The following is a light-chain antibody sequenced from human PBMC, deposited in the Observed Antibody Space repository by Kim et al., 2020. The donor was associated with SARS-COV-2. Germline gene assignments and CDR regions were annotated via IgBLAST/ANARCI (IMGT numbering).Light chain of an antibody. CDR1: QSISSW. CDR3: QQYNSYLLT. Sequence: ASVGDRVTITCRASQSISSWLAWYQQKPGKAPKLLIYDASSLESGVPSRFSGSGSGTEFTLTISSLQPDDFAAYYCQQYNSYLLTFGGGTKVEIK. CDR2: DAS. V-gene: IGKV1-5*01. J-gene: IGKJ4*01.